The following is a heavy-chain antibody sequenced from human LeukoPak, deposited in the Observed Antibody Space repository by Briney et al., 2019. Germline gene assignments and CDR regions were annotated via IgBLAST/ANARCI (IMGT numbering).Heavy chain of an antibody. CDR1: GGSISSYY. V-gene: IGHV4-59*01. CDR2: IFYSGTT. Sequence: SETLSLTCTFSGGSISSYYWSWIRQPPGKGLEWIGFIFYSGTTNYNPSLKSRVTISVDTSKNQFPLKLSSVTAADTAVYYCARGGWNKFDYWGQGNLVTVSS. CDR3: ARGGWNKFDY. D-gene: IGHD3-22*01. J-gene: IGHJ4*02.